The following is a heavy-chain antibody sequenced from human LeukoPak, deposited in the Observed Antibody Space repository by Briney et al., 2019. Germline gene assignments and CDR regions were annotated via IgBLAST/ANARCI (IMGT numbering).Heavy chain of an antibody. CDR3: AKSDSSGWYSSDY. CDR2: ISGSGGST. D-gene: IGHD6-19*01. V-gene: IGHV3-23*01. CDR1: GFTFSSYA. Sequence: PGGSLRLSCAASGFTFSSYAMSGVRRAPRKGLEWVSAISGSGGSTYYADSVKGRFTISKDNSKNTLYLQMNSLRAEDTAVYYCAKSDSSGWYSSDYWGPGTLVSVSS. J-gene: IGHJ4*02.